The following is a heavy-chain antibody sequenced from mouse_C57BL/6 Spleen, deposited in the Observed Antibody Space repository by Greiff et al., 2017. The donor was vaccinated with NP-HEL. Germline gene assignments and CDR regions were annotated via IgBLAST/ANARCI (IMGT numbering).Heavy chain of an antibody. D-gene: IGHD2-1*01. V-gene: IGHV1-64*01. J-gene: IGHJ4*01. CDR3: ARYHYGNLYYAMDY. Sequence: VQLQQPGAELVKPGASVKLSCKASGYTFTSYWMHWVKQRPGQGLEWIGMIHPNSGSTNYNEKFKSKATLTVDKSSSTAYMQLSSLTSEDSAVYYCARYHYGNLYYAMDYWGQGTSVTVSS. CDR1: GYTFTSYW. CDR2: IHPNSGST.